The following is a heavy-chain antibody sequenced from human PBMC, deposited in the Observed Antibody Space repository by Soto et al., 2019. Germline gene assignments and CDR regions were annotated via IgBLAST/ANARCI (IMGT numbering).Heavy chain of an antibody. CDR1: VCSISSYY. Sequence: ETLCLTCTVCVCSISSYYWSWIRQPAFKGLEWIGYIFYSGSTNYNPSLKSRVTISVDTSKNQFSLKLSSVTAADTAVYYCARDLLGYCSSTSCYERWFDPWGQGTLVTVSS. CDR3: ARDLLGYCSSTSCYERWFDP. V-gene: IGHV4-59*01. J-gene: IGHJ5*02. D-gene: IGHD2-2*01. CDR2: IFYSGST.